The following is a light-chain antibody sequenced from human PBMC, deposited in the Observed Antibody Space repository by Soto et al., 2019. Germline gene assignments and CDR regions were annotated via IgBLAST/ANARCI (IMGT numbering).Light chain of an antibody. Sequence: EIVLTQSPGTLSLSPGERATLSCRASQSVSSSYLAWYQQKPGQAPRLLIYGASSRATGIPARFSGSGSGTEFTLTITSLQSEDFAVYYCQQYDYLWTFGQGTKVDIK. J-gene: IGKJ1*01. CDR1: QSVSSSY. V-gene: IGKV3-20*01. CDR3: QQYDYLWT. CDR2: GAS.